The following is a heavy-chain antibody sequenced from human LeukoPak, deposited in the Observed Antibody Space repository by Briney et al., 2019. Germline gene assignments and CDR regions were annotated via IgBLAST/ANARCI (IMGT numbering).Heavy chain of an antibody. CDR2: INHSGST. CDR1: GGSLSGYY. V-gene: IGHV4-34*01. Sequence: PSETLSLTSAVHGGSLSGYYWSWIRQPPGKGREWIGEINHSGSTNYNPSLKSRVTISVETSKNQFSLKLSSVTAADTAVYYCAREKSLVGAGMDVWGQGTTVTVSS. J-gene: IGHJ6*02. D-gene: IGHD1-26*01. CDR3: AREKSLVGAGMDV.